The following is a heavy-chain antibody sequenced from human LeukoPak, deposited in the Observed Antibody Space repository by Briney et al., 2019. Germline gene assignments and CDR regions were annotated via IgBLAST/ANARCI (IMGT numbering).Heavy chain of an antibody. Sequence: GGSLRLSCAASGFTFSSYEMNWVRQAPGKGLEWVSYISSSSSTIHYADSVKGRFTTSRDNAKNSLYLQMNSLRAEDTAVYYCARDLYPGYWGQGTLVTVSS. CDR1: GFTFSSYE. J-gene: IGHJ4*02. CDR3: ARDLYPGY. D-gene: IGHD3-16*01. V-gene: IGHV3-48*03. CDR2: ISSSSSTI.